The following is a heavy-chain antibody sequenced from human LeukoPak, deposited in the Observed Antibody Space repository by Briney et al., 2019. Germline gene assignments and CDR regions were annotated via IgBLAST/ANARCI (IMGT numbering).Heavy chain of an antibody. CDR2: INPNSGGR. Sequence: ASVTVSCKAAGYTFTGYYMHWVRQAPGQGLEWMGWINPNSGGRNYAQKFQGRVTMTRDTSISTAYMELSRLRSDDTGVYYCAREGGNWFDPWGQGTLVTVSS. CDR3: AREGGNWFDP. CDR1: GYTFTGYY. V-gene: IGHV1-2*02. J-gene: IGHJ5*02.